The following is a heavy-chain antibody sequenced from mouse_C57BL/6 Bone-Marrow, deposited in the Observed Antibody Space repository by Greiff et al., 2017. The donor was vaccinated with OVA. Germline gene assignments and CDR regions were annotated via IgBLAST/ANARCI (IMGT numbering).Heavy chain of an antibody. D-gene: IGHD1-1*01. Sequence: VQLQQPGAELVKPGASVKMSCKASGYTFTSYWITWVKQRPGQGLEWIGDIYPGSGSTNYNEKFKSKATLTVDTSSSTAYMQLSSLTSEDSAVDYCARRYYGSSYWYVDVWGTGTTVTVSS. J-gene: IGHJ1*03. CDR2: IYPGSGST. CDR1: GYTFTSYW. V-gene: IGHV1-55*01. CDR3: ARRYYGSSYWYVDV.